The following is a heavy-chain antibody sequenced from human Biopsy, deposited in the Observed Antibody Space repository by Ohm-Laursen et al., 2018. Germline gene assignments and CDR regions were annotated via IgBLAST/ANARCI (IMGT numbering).Heavy chain of an antibody. CDR2: ISASSSYI. CDR3: ATELLPPGVGGPWLDS. V-gene: IGHV3-21*06. CDR1: GFNFSAYG. J-gene: IGHJ5*01. Sequence: SLRLSCAAPGFNFSAYGMNWVRQAPGKGLEWVSSISASSSYIYYADSVKGRFTVSRDNTKNTLYLQMNSLRAADTAIYFCATELLPPGVGGPWLDSWGQGTPVTVSS. D-gene: IGHD3-10*01.